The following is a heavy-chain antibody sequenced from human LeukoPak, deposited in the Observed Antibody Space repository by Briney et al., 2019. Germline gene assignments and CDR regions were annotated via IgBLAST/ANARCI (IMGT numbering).Heavy chain of an antibody. CDR3: ARRSGIAVAGAFDY. Sequence: GGSLRLSCAASGFTFSNSGMSWVRQAPGKGLEWVSGISGSGDSTYYADSVKGRFTISRDDSKNTLYLQMNSLRAEDTAVYYCARRSGIAVAGAFDYWGQGTLVTVSS. CDR2: ISGSGDST. D-gene: IGHD6-19*01. V-gene: IGHV3-23*01. J-gene: IGHJ4*02. CDR1: GFTFSNSG.